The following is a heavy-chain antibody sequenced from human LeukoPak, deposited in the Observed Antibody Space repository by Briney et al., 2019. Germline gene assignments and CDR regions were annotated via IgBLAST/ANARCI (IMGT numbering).Heavy chain of an antibody. CDR1: GGSVSSGSYY. Sequence: PSETLSLTCTVSGGSVSSGSYYWSWIRQPPGKGLEWSGYIYYSGSTNYNPSLKSRVTISVDTSKNQFSLKLSSVTAADTAVYYCARDRIVVVPAAISSNWYFDLWGRGTLVTVSS. D-gene: IGHD2-2*01. J-gene: IGHJ2*01. V-gene: IGHV4-61*01. CDR3: ARDRIVVVPAAISSNWYFDL. CDR2: IYYSGST.